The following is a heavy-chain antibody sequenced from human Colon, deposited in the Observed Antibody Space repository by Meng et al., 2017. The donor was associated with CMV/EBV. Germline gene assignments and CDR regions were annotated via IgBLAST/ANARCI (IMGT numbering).Heavy chain of an antibody. CDR2: IHYSGST. Sequence: ESLKISCSVSGGSISGYYWTWIRQPPGKGLEWIGYIHYSGSTNSNPSLKSRVTISVDTSKNQFSLNLSSVTAADTAVYYCASNYGSGSQHFDYWGQGTLVTVSS. CDR1: GGSISGYY. J-gene: IGHJ4*02. V-gene: IGHV4-59*01. CDR3: ASNYGSGSQHFDY. D-gene: IGHD3-10*01.